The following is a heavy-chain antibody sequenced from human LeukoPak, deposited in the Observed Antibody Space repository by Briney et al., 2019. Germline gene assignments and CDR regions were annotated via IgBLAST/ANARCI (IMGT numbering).Heavy chain of an antibody. J-gene: IGHJ4*02. CDR1: GFSLSTSGVG. CDR3: AHVQPQLQLERPSLFDY. V-gene: IGHV2-5*02. Sequence: GPTLVNPTQTLTLTCTFSGFSLSTSGVGVGWIRQPPGKALEWLALIYWDDDKRYSPSLKSRLTITKDTSKNQVVLTMTNMDPVDTATYYCAHVQPQLQLERPSLFDYWGQGTLVTVSS. D-gene: IGHD1-1*01. CDR2: IYWDDDK.